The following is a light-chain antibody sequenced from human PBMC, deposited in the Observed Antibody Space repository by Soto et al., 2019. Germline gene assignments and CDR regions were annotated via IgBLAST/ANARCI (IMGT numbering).Light chain of an antibody. CDR1: SSSIGDNKY. CDR3: SSYAGKVS. CDR2: DVT. Sequence: QSALTQPPSASGSLGQSITISCTGSSSSIGDNKYVSWYQQHPGKAPKLMIYDVTERPSGVPDRFSGSKSGNTASLTVSGLQAEDEADYYCSSYAGKVSFGGGTKVTVL. J-gene: IGLJ2*01. V-gene: IGLV2-8*01.